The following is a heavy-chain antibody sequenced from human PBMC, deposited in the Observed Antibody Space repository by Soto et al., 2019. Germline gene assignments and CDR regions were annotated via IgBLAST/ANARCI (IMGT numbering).Heavy chain of an antibody. D-gene: IGHD2-8*01. J-gene: IGHJ4*02. V-gene: IGHV1-2*02. CDR1: GYTFSGFY. CDR3: RVTGVSEVDY. Sequence: QVQLVQSGAEVKKPGASVKVSCRTSGYTFSGFYIHWVRQAPGQGLESMGWIYPDSGGTDYAQKFQGRVSMTRDTSISTAYMELSRLRSDDTAVYYCRVTGVSEVDYWGQGTLVTVSS. CDR2: IYPDSGGT.